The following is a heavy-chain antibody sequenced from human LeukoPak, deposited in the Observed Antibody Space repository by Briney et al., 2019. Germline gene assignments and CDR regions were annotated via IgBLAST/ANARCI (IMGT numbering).Heavy chain of an antibody. CDR1: GFTFSRNT. Sequence: GGSLRLSCAASGFTFSRNTMNCVRQAPGKGLEWVSYITSSSSYIYYADSVKGRFTISRDNAKNSLSLQMNSLRAEDTAVYYCARSSANGHFLEWYLDYWGQGTLVTVSS. CDR3: ARSSANGHFLEWYLDY. V-gene: IGHV3-21*01. D-gene: IGHD3-3*01. J-gene: IGHJ4*02. CDR2: ITSSSSYI.